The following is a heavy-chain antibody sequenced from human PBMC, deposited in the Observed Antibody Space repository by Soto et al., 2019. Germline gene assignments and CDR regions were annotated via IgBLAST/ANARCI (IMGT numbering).Heavy chain of an antibody. V-gene: IGHV3-53*01. D-gene: IGHD6-19*01. CDR1: VFTVSSNY. Sequence: GSLRLSCAASVFTVSSNYMSWVRQAPGKGLEWVSVIYSGGITYYADSVKGRFTISRDNSKNTLYLQMNSLRAEDTAVYYCASGRYSSGWAPFDYWGQGTLVTVSS. CDR3: ASGRYSSGWAPFDY. CDR2: IYSGGIT. J-gene: IGHJ4*02.